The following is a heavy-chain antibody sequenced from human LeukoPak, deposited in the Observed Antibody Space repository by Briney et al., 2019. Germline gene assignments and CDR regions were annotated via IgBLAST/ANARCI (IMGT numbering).Heavy chain of an antibody. D-gene: IGHD6-19*01. V-gene: IGHV3-30*02. Sequence: GGSLRLSCVVSGFPFSSYVMHWVRQALGKGLEWVAFIRYDGSNKYYADSVKGRFTISRDNSKNTLYLQMNSLRAEDTAVYYCAKDRGLVRNYFDYWGQGTLVTVSS. CDR2: IRYDGSNK. CDR3: AKDRGLVRNYFDY. CDR1: GFPFSSYV. J-gene: IGHJ4*02.